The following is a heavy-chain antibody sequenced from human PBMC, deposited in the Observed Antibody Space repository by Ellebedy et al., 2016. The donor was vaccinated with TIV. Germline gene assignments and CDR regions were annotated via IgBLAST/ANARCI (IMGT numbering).Heavy chain of an antibody. CDR1: GYTSTDDS. CDR3: ATSSGVTSRCYFEY. J-gene: IGHJ4*02. Sequence: ASVKVSXKASGYTSTDDSVHWVRQAPGQGLEWMGCINPNSGGTDYSQSFQGRVTVTRDTSISTAYMEFHSLRSDDTAVYYCATSSGVTSRCYFEYWGQGTLVTVSS. V-gene: IGHV1-2*02. CDR2: INPNSGGT. D-gene: IGHD2-21*02.